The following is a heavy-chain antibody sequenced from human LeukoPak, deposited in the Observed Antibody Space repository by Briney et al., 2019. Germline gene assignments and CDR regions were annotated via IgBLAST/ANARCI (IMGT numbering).Heavy chain of an antibody. CDR1: GGSISSDDYY. J-gene: IGHJ6*04. CDR3: ARGYQLLHNGMDV. D-gene: IGHD2-2*01. V-gene: IGHV4-30-4*01. CDR2: IYYSGST. Sequence: SETLSLTCTVSGGSISSDDYYWSWIRQPPGKGLEWIGYIYYSGSTYYNPSLKSRVTISVDTSKNQFSLKLSSVTAADTAVYYCARGYQLLHNGMDVWGKGTTVTVSS.